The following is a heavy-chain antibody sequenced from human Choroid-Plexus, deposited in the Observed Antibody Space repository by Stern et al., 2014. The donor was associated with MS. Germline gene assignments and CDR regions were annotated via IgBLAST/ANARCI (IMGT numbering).Heavy chain of an antibody. V-gene: IGHV4-61*01. CDR2: VHYSGKP. Sequence: VQLVESGPGLLKPSETLSLTCTVSGVSVTSSYYYWTCVRQSPGKGLEWIGHVHYSGKPSYSPSLQSRVTISVDTSKNQFSLMLDSVTAADTAVYYCVRDGLTGSDYWGQGTLVAVSS. D-gene: IGHD1-20*01. CDR3: VRDGLTGSDY. J-gene: IGHJ4*02. CDR1: GVSVTSSYYY.